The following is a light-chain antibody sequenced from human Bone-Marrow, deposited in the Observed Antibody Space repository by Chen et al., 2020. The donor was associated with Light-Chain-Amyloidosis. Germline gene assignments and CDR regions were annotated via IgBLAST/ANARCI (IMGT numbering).Light chain of an antibody. J-gene: IGLJ2*01. CDR1: DLPTKY. CDR2: GDT. Sequence: SYELTQPPSVSVSSGQTARITCSGDDLPTKYAYWYQQKPGQAPVLVIQGDTERPSGISERFSGSSSGTTATLTISGVQAEDEADYHCQSADSSGTYEVIFGGGTKLTVL. V-gene: IGLV3-25*03. CDR3: QSADSSGTYEVI.